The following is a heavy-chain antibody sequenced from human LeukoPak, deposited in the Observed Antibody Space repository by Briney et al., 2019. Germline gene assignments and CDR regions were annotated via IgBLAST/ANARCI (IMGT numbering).Heavy chain of an antibody. J-gene: IGHJ6*02. CDR2: VNRDGSET. CDR3: ARNNGMDV. Sequence: GGSLRLSCAASGFTLSNHWMTWVRQVPGRGPEWVANVNRDGSETYYLDSVKGRFTISKDNAKNSLYLQMNSLRAEDTALYHCARNNGMDVWGQGTTVIVSS. CDR1: GFTLSNHW. V-gene: IGHV3-7*03.